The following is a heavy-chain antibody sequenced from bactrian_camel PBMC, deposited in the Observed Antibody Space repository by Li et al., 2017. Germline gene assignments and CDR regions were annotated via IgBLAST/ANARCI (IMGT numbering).Heavy chain of an antibody. CDR1: GDTIGKYC. CDR2: IESDGST. CDR3: ARGQRRGTCGGDEQTYAY. V-gene: IGHV3S55*01. Sequence: SCVASGDTIGKYCMGWFRQIPDREREGVAGIESDGSTSYADSVKGRFTISQDSAKRTLYLQMNSLKPEDSAMYYCARGQRRGTCGGDEQTYAYWGQGTQVTVS. D-gene: IGHD1*01. J-gene: IGHJ4*01.